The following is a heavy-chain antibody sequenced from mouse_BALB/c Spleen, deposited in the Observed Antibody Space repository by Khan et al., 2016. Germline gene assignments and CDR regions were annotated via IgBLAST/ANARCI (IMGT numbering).Heavy chain of an antibody. J-gene: IGHJ2*01. V-gene: IGHV1-7*01. Sequence: QVQLKQSGAELAKPGASVKMSCKASGYTFPTYWMHWVKQRPGQGLEWMGSINPSTGYPEYNQKFKDKATLTADKSSSTAYMQLSSLTSEDSAVYYCERDLDYWGQGTTLTVSS. CDR2: INPSTGYP. CDR3: ERDLDY. CDR1: GYTFPTYW.